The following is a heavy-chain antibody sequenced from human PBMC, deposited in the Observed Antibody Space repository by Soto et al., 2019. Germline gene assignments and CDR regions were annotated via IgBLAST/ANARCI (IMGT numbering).Heavy chain of an antibody. D-gene: IGHD3-22*01. Sequence: SETLSLTCAVSGGSISSYFWSWIRQAPGKGLGWIGYIYYSGSTNYNPSLKSRVTISVDTSKNQFSLKLSSVTAADTAVYYCARRASGYPYYFDYWGQGTLVTVSS. J-gene: IGHJ4*02. CDR2: IYYSGST. CDR1: GGSISSYF. CDR3: ARRASGYPYYFDY. V-gene: IGHV4-59*01.